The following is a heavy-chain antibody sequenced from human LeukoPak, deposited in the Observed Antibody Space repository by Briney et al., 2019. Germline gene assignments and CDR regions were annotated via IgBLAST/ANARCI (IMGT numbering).Heavy chain of an antibody. Sequence: ASVKVSCKASGYTFTGYYMHWVRQAPGQGLEWMGWINPNSGGTNYAQKFQGRVTMTRDTSINTAYMELDRLRSDDTAVYYCARDDDYGSGTYMDVWGKGTTVTVSS. CDR3: ARDDDYGSGTYMDV. D-gene: IGHD3-10*01. V-gene: IGHV1-2*02. J-gene: IGHJ6*03. CDR1: GYTFTGYY. CDR2: INPNSGGT.